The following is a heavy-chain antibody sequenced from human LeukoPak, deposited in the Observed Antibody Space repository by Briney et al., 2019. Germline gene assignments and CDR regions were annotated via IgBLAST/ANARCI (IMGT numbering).Heavy chain of an antibody. CDR1: GFTFSNYG. J-gene: IGHJ4*02. CDR3: TTDSELRFLEWLSEHS. V-gene: IGHV3-15*01. CDR2: IKSKTDGGTT. Sequence: GGSLRLSCEASGFTFSNYGMHWVRQAPGKGLEWVGRIKSKTDGGTTDYAAPVKGRFTISRDDSKNTLYLQMNSLKTEDTAVYYCTTDSELRFLEWLSEHSWGQGTLVTVSS. D-gene: IGHD3-3*01.